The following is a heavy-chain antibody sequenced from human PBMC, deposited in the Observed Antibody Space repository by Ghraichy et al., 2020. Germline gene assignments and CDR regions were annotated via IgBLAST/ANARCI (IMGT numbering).Heavy chain of an antibody. V-gene: IGHV4-39*01. D-gene: IGHD2-21*01. CDR3: AAIKPRRDY. CDR2: VYSTATT. CDR1: GVSLSVTSYY. J-gene: IGHJ4*02. Sequence: SETLSLTCTVSGVSLSVTSYYWAWIRQPPGKGREWIGSVYSTATTYYSPSLESRVTMSVDTSKNPFSLKLTSVTAADTAVYFCAAIKPRRDYWGQGTLVTVSS.